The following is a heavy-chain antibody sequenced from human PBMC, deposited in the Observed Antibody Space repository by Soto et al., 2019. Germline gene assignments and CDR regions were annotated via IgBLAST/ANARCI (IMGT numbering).Heavy chain of an antibody. CDR1: GGSISSSDYY. D-gene: IGHD3-9*01. Sequence: SETLSLTCTVSGGSISSSDYYWGWIRQPPGKGLEWIGNIHHSGSTYYSPSLKSRVTISVDTSKNQFSLKLSSVTAADTAAYYCARDYFRTNHYYHGMDVCGQGTTVTVSS. J-gene: IGHJ6*02. V-gene: IGHV4-39*02. CDR2: IHHSGST. CDR3: ARDYFRTNHYYHGMDV.